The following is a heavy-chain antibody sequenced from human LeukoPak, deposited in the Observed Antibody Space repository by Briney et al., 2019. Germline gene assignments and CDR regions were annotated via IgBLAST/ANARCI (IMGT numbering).Heavy chain of an antibody. CDR2: IYPGDSDT. J-gene: IGHJ5*02. CDR3: ARGQLLSHRVKRGNWFDP. CDR1: GYSLTSYW. V-gene: IGHV5-51*01. D-gene: IGHD2-2*01. Sequence: GESLKISCKGSGYSLTSYWIGWVRQMPGKGMEWMGSIYPGDSDTRNGPSFQGKVTISADKSISTAYLQWSSLKASDTAMYYCARGQLLSHRVKRGNWFDPWGQGTLVTVSS.